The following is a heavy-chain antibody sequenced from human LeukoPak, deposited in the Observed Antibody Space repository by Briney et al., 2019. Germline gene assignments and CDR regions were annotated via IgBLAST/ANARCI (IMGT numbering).Heavy chain of an antibody. CDR2: ISSSSSYI. V-gene: IGHV3-21*01. CDR1: GFTFSSYS. J-gene: IGHJ4*02. Sequence: PGGSLTLSCAASGFTFSSYSMNWVRQAPGKGLEWVSSISSSSSYIYYADSVKGRFTISRDNAKNSLYLQMNSLRAEDTAVYYCARGESPHSSSYDYWGQGTLVTVSS. CDR3: ARGESPHSSSYDY. D-gene: IGHD6-6*01.